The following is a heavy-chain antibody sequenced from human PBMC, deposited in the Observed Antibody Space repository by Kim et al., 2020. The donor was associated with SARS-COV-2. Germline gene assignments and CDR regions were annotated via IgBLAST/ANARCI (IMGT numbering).Heavy chain of an antibody. V-gene: IGHV3-33*06. CDR1: GFTFSSYG. CDR3: AKDRVGAAEYFQH. D-gene: IGHD2-15*01. CDR2: IWYDGSNK. J-gene: IGHJ1*01. Sequence: GGSLRLSCAASGFTFSSYGMHWVRQAPGKGLEWVAVIWYDGSNKYYADSVKGRFTISRDNSKNTLYLQMNSLRAEDTAVYYCAKDRVGAAEYFQHWGQGTLITVSS.